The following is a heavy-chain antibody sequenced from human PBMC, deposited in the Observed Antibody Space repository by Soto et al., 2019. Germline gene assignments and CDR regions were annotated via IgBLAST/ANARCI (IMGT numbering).Heavy chain of an antibody. V-gene: IGHV3-30-3*01. Sequence: GGSLRLSCAASGFTFISYAMHWGRQAPGKGLEWVAVISYDGSNKYYADSVKGRFTISRDNSKNTLYLQMNSLRAEDTAVYYCARVREGPWGQGTLVTVSS. D-gene: IGHD1-26*01. J-gene: IGHJ5*02. CDR3: ARVREGP. CDR1: GFTFISYA. CDR2: ISYDGSNK.